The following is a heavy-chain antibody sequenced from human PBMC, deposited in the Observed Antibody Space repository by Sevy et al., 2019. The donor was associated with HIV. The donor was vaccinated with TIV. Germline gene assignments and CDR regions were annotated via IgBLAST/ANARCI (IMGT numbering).Heavy chain of an antibody. D-gene: IGHD4-17*01. CDR1: GFRFSSYE. Sequence: GGSLRLSCAASGFRFSSYEMNWVRQPPGKGLEWISNIANSGDTVHYSDSVKGRFSISRDNANNSVFLQMNNLRAEDTAVYYCAGDLPPSATTVAHFDYWGRGTLVTVSS. V-gene: IGHV3-48*03. J-gene: IGHJ4*02. CDR2: IANSGDTV. CDR3: AGDLPPSATTVAHFDY.